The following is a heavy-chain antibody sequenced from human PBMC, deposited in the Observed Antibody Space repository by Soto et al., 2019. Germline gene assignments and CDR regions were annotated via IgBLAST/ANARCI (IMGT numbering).Heavy chain of an antibody. D-gene: IGHD3-22*01. CDR1: GGTFSSYA. CDR2: IIPIFGTA. V-gene: IGHV1-69*13. CDR3: ARDRGYYDSSGYYTSYYFDY. Sequence: SVKVSCKASGGTFSSYAISWVRQAPGQGLEWMGGIIPIFGTANYAQKFQGRVTITADESTSTAYMELSSLRSEDTAVYYCARDRGYYDSSGYYTSYYFDYWGQGTLVTVSS. J-gene: IGHJ4*02.